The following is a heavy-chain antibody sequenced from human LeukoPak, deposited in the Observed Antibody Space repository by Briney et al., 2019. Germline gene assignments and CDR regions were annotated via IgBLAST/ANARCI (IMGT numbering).Heavy chain of an antibody. CDR2: IRSKAYGGTT. CDR1: GFTFGDYA. J-gene: IGHJ4*02. D-gene: IGHD1-26*01. CDR3: TARRGGSRLDY. V-gene: IGHV3-49*04. Sequence: GGSLRLSCTASGFTFGDYAMSWVRQAPGKGLEWVGFIRSKAYGGTTEYAASVKGRFTISREDSNSVAYVQMNSPKTEDTAVYYCTARRGGSRLDYWGQGTLVTVSS.